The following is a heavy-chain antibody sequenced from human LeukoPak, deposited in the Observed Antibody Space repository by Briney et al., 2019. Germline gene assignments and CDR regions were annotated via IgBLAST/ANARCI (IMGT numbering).Heavy chain of an antibody. Sequence: ASVTVSCMSSGFTFTDHYIHWVRQGPGQGREGMGYIGPHSTFTSSPQEFQGRVTMTRDASMSTAYMELTRLTSDDTAVYYCVREGEGPLSKDFDYWGQGTLVTVSS. CDR2: IGPHSTFT. V-gene: IGHV1-2*02. CDR1: GFTFTDHY. J-gene: IGHJ4*02. CDR3: VREGEGPLSKDFDY. D-gene: IGHD2/OR15-2a*01.